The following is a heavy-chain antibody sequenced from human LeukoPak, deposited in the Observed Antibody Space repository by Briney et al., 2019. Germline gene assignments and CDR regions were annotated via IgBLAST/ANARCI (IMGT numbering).Heavy chain of an antibody. CDR1: GGSISSGSYY. CDR3: ARDYYRFDL. J-gene: IGHJ2*01. V-gene: IGHV4-61*02. D-gene: IGHD1-26*01. CDR2: IYTSEST. Sequence: SQTLSLTCTVSGGSISSGSYYWSWIRQPAGKGLEWIGRIYTSESTNYNPSLKSRVTLSVDTSKNQFSLKLSSVTAADTAVYYCARDYYRFDLWGRGTLVTVSS.